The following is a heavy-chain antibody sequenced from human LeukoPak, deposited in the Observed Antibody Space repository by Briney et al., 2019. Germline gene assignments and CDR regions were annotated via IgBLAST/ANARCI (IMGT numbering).Heavy chain of an antibody. CDR1: GGSISSGGYP. Sequence: SVTVSLTCAVSGGSISSGGYPWSWIRQPPGKGLEWIGYIYHSGSTYYNPSLKSRVTISIDRSKNLFSLKLSSVTAADTAVYYCARVARWGYYFDYWGQGTLVTVSS. CDR2: IYHSGST. D-gene: IGHD1-26*01. V-gene: IGHV4-30-2*01. CDR3: ARVARWGYYFDY. J-gene: IGHJ4*02.